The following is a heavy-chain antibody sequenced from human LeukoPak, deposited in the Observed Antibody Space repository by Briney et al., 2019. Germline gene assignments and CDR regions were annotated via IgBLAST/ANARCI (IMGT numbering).Heavy chain of an antibody. Sequence: ASVKVSCKVSGYTLTALALHWVRQAPGKGFEWIGGFDSEEYDTIYAQKFQGRVTMTEDTSTDTAYMELSSLRSVDTAVYYCATDGRIKRFLEWLSDDAFDIWGQGTMVTVSS. CDR3: ATDGRIKRFLEWLSDDAFDI. J-gene: IGHJ3*02. D-gene: IGHD3-3*01. CDR1: GYTLTALA. CDR2: FDSEEYDT. V-gene: IGHV1-24*01.